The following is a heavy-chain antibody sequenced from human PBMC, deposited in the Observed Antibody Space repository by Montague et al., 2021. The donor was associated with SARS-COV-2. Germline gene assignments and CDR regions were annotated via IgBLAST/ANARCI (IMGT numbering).Heavy chain of an antibody. V-gene: IGHV4-59*08. CDR1: GASINSYY. Sequence: SETLSLTCTVSGASINSYYWSWIRQPPGKGLEWIGYYYSGSTKYNNSLQSRVTISVDTSKNQFSVKVTSVTAADTAVYYCARQGGSNYGWFDPWGQGTLVTVSS. J-gene: IGHJ5*02. CDR2: YYSGST. D-gene: IGHD1-26*01. CDR3: ARQGGSNYGWFDP.